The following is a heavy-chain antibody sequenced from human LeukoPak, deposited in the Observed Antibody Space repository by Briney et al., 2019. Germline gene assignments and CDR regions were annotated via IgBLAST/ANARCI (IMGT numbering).Heavy chain of an antibody. Sequence: ASVKVSCKASGGTFSSYAISWVRPAPGQGLEWMGGIIPIFGTANYAQKFQGRVTITTDESTSTAYMDLSSLRSQDTAVYCCAMVIAAASTGYYYYMDVWGKGTTVTVSS. D-gene: IGHD6-13*01. CDR3: AMVIAAASTGYYYYMDV. V-gene: IGHV1-69*05. CDR1: GGTFSSYA. CDR2: IIPIFGTA. J-gene: IGHJ6*03.